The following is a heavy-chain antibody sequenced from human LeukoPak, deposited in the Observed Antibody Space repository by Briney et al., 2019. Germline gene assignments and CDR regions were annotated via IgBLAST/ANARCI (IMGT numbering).Heavy chain of an antibody. V-gene: IGHV3-30*04. J-gene: IGHJ6*02. CDR2: ISYDGSNK. CDR3: AKDRGSGGYYGMDV. Sequence: PGGSLRLSCAASGFTVSAYSMHWVRQAPGKGLEWVAVISYDGSNKYYADSVKGRFTISRDNSKNTLYLQMNSLRAEDTAVYYCAKDRGSGGYYGMDVWGQGTTVTVSS. CDR1: GFTVSAYS. D-gene: IGHD6-19*01.